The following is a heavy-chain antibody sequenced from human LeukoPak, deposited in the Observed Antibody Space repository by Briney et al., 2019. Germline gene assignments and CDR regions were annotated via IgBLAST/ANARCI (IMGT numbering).Heavy chain of an antibody. V-gene: IGHV3-23*01. D-gene: IGHD3-10*01. CDR2: ISGSGGST. J-gene: IGHJ6*02. Sequence: GGSLTLSCAASGFTFSNYAMSWVRQAPGKGLDWVSAISGSGGSTYYADSVKGRFTISRDNSKNTLYLQMNSLRAEDTAVYYCARSGNYYYYAMDVWGQGTTVTVSS. CDR3: ARSGNYYYYAMDV. CDR1: GFTFSNYA.